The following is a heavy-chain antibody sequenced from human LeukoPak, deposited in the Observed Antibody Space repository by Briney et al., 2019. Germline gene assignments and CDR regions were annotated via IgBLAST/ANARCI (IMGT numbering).Heavy chain of an antibody. CDR2: IIPVFGTA. Sequence: GASVTVSCTAXGGTFISYAISXVRQAPGQGVEWMGGIIPVFGTANYAQKFQGRVTITTDESTSTAYMELSSLRSEDTAVYYCAITKGVTPTTYYMDVWGKGTTVTVSS. J-gene: IGHJ6*03. CDR3: AITKGVTPTTYYMDV. D-gene: IGHD4-23*01. V-gene: IGHV1-69*05. CDR1: GGTFISYA.